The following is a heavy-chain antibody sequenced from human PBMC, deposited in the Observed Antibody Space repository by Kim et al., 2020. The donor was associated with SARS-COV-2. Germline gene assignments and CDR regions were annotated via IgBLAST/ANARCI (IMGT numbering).Heavy chain of an antibody. CDR2: ISAYNGNT. CDR3: ARDRYCSGDSCYSGEYYYYGMDV. CDR1: GYTFTSYG. J-gene: IGHJ6*02. V-gene: IGHV1-18*01. D-gene: IGHD2-15*01. Sequence: ASVNVSCKASGYTFTSYGISWVRQAPGQGLEWMGWISAYNGNTNYAQKLQGRVAMTIDTSTSTAYMDLTSLRSDDTAVYYCARDRYCSGDSCYSGEYYYYGMDVWGQGTTVTVSS.